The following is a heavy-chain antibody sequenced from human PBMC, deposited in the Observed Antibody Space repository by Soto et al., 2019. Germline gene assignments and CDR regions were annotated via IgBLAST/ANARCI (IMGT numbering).Heavy chain of an antibody. CDR2: IVPIFGTA. D-gene: IGHD3-22*01. CDR3: ARSQTSGYFGLYYYHY. CDR1: GGPFSSHA. J-gene: IGHJ4*02. V-gene: IGHV1-69*01. Sequence: QVLLVQSGAEVKKPGSSVKVSCKASGGPFSSHAISWVRQAPGQGLEWVGGIVPIFGTANYAQNFQGRVTIRADESTTTVYMEMSSLRFEDTAVYYCARSQTSGYFGLYYYHYWGQGTLVSASS.